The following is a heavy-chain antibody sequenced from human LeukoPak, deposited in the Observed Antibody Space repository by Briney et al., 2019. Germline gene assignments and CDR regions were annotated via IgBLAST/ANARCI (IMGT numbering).Heavy chain of an antibody. Sequence: SSETLSLTCTVSGDSISSGNYYWIWVRQPAGKGLEWIGRIYTSGSTNYNPSLKSRVTISVDTSKNQFSLKLSSVTAADTAVYYCARVWCSSTSCYGAYFDYWGQGTLVTVSS. D-gene: IGHD2-2*01. CDR3: ARVWCSSTSCYGAYFDY. V-gene: IGHV4-61*02. CDR1: GDSISSGNYY. CDR2: IYTSGST. J-gene: IGHJ4*02.